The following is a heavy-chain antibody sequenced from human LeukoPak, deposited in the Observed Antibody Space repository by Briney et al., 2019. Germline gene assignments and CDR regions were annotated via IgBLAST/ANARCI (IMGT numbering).Heavy chain of an antibody. Sequence: GASVKVSCKASGYTFTSYGISWVRQAPGQGLEWMGWISAYNGNTNYAQKLQGRVTMTTDTSTSTAYMELRSLRSDDTAVYYCARRSYFYGSGSYWDPVDYWGQGTLVTVSS. CDR3: ARRSYFYGSGSYWDPVDY. V-gene: IGHV1-18*01. CDR2: ISAYNGNT. D-gene: IGHD3-10*01. J-gene: IGHJ4*02. CDR1: GYTFTSYG.